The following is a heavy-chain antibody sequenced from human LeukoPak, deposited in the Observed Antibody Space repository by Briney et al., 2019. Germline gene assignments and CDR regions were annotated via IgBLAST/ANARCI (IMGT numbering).Heavy chain of an antibody. Sequence: GGSLRDSRVPSRFTLSSYGMCWVRPAPETGGEWVSHICGSGDSTYYADSLKGRCTLSGDNFKNTLYLYKSSPREESTAVYICATLRKSLWIPEFDFWGQGTLVTVSS. D-gene: IGHD1-1*01. CDR1: RFTLSSYG. CDR3: ATLRKSLWIPEFDF. J-gene: IGHJ4*02. V-gene: IGHV3-23*01. CDR2: ICGSGDST.